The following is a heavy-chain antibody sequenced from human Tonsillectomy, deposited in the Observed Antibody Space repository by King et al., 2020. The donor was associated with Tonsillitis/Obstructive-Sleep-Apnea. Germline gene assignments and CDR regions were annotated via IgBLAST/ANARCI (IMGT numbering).Heavy chain of an antibody. Sequence: VQLQESGPGLVKPSETLSLTCTVSGGSISSYYWSWIRQPPGKGLEWIGYIYYSGSTNYNPSLKSRVTISVDTSKNQFSLKLSSVTAADTAVYYCARDSQRYYYDSSGYDYWGQGTLVTVSS. CDR2: IYYSGST. V-gene: IGHV4-59*01. CDR1: GGSISSYY. J-gene: IGHJ4*02. D-gene: IGHD3-22*01. CDR3: ARDSQRYYYDSSGYDY.